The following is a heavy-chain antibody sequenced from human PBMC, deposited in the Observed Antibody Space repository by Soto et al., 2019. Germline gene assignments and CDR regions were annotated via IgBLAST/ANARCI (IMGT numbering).Heavy chain of an antibody. D-gene: IGHD3-9*01. CDR1: GFTFSSYS. V-gene: IGHV3-21*01. J-gene: IGHJ3*02. Sequence: SLRLSCAASGFTFSSYSMNWVRQAPGKGLEWVSSISSSSSYIYYADSVKGRFTISRDNAKNPLYLQMNSLRAEDTAVYYCARALPSYETFTGYRSDAFDIWRQGNMVNVSS. CDR2: ISSSSSYI. CDR3: ARALPSYETFTGYRSDAFDI.